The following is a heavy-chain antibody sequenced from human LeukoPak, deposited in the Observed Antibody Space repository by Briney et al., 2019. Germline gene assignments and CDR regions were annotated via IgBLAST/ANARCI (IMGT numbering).Heavy chain of an antibody. J-gene: IGHJ4*02. CDR1: GGSISSHY. D-gene: IGHD3-22*01. Sequence: SETLSLTCTVSGGSISSHYWSWIRQPPGKGLEWIGYISYSGSTNYNPSLKSRVTISVDTSKNQFSLKLSSVTAADTAVYYCAREGGSSGYFDYWGQGTLVTVSS. CDR2: ISYSGST. V-gene: IGHV4-59*11. CDR3: AREGGSSGYFDY.